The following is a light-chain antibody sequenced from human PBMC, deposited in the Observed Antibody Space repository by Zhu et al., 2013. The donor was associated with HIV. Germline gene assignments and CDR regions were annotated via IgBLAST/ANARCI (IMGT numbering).Light chain of an antibody. CDR2: NNN. V-gene: IGLV1-51*01. Sequence: QSVLTQPPSVSAAPGQKVTISCSGSSSNIGNNYVSWYQQVPGTAPKLLIYNNNERPSGIPDRFSGSKSGTSATLGITGLQTGDEADYYCGTWDSRLIAYVFGSGTKVTVL. CDR3: GTWDSRLIAYV. CDR1: SSNIGNNY. J-gene: IGLJ1*01.